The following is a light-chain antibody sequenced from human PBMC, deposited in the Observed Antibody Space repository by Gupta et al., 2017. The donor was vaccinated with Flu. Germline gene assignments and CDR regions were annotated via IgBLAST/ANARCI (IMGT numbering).Light chain of an antibody. V-gene: IGKV3-15*01. J-gene: IGKJ1*01. CDR2: GAS. Sequence: GERATPSCRASQSVNSVLAWYQQKPGQAPRLLIYGASTRATGIPARFSGSGSGTQFTLTISSLQSEDFAVYYCQQYNNWPLTFGQGTKVEI. CDR1: QSVNSV. CDR3: QQYNNWPLT.